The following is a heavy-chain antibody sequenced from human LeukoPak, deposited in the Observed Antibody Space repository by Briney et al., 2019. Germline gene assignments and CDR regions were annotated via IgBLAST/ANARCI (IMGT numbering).Heavy chain of an antibody. V-gene: IGHV3-74*01. CDR1: GFTFRTYW. J-gene: IGHJ4*02. CDR2: INEDGSIT. Sequence: GGSLRLSCAVSGFTFRTYWMHWVRQVPGEGLVWVSRINEDGSITNYADSVKGRLSISRDNAKNTLYLQMNSLRAEDTAVYYCGRDLGGRSGYWGQGTLVTVSS. D-gene: IGHD1-26*01. CDR3: GRDLGGRSGY.